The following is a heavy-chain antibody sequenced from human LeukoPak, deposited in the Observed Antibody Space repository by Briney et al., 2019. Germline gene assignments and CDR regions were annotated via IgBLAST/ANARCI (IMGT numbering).Heavy chain of an antibody. J-gene: IGHJ5*02. Sequence: GASVKVSCKASGYTFTSYYMHWVRQAPGQGLEWMGIINPSGGSTSYAQKFQGRVTMTGDTSTSTVYMELSSLRSEDTAVYYCAREVLVVVTALHLNWFDPWGQGTLVTVSS. V-gene: IGHV1-46*01. CDR3: AREVLVVVTALHLNWFDP. CDR2: INPSGGST. CDR1: GYTFTSYY. D-gene: IGHD2-21*02.